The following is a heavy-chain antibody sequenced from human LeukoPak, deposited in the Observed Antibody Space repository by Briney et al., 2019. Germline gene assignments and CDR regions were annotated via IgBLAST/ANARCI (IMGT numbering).Heavy chain of an antibody. Sequence: SQTLSLTCTVSGDSISGADYYWSWIRQPPWKGLEWIAYGYYSGSTYYNPSLKSRLTISVDTSKNQFSLKLNSVTAADTAVYYCARGGGGSSTVTTYWFDPWGQGALVTVSS. V-gene: IGHV4-30-4*01. D-gene: IGHD4-17*01. CDR3: ARGGGGSSTVTTYWFDP. J-gene: IGHJ5*02. CDR2: GYYSGST. CDR1: GDSISGADYY.